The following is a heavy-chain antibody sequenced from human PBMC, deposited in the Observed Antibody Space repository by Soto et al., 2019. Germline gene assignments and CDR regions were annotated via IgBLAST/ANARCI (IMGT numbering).Heavy chain of an antibody. Sequence: QVHLVESGGGVVQPGTSLRLSCRASGFKFSDYGMDWVRQAPGKGLEWVSRVLYDGSKKYYADSVKGRFTISRDKPRNTLYLQMDSLRAEDTGVYYCVKDLALMGDYWGQGTQVTVAS. J-gene: IGHJ4*02. CDR2: VLYDGSKK. D-gene: IGHD3-16*01. CDR1: GFKFSDYG. V-gene: IGHV3-30*18. CDR3: VKDLALMGDY.